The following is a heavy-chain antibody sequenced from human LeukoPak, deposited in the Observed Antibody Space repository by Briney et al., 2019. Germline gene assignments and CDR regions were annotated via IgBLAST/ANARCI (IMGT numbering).Heavy chain of an antibody. V-gene: IGHV3-30*04. CDR1: GVTFSSYA. CDR2: ISYDGSNK. J-gene: IGHJ6*03. CDR3: ARDRDYYMDV. Sequence: GGSLRLSCAASGVTFSSYAMHWVRQAPGKGLEWVAVISYDGSNKYYADSVKGRFTISRDNFKNTLYLQMNSLRAEDTAVYYCARDRDYYMDVWGKGTTVTVSS.